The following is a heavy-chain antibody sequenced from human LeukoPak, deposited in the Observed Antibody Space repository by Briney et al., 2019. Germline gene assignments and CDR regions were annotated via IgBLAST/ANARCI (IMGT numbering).Heavy chain of an antibody. CDR2: VSSDGRA. J-gene: IGHJ4*02. V-gene: IGHV3-23*01. Sequence: QPGGSLRLSCAASGFTLSDSGMNWVRQPPGKGLEWASGVSSDGRAYYGDSVKGRFTVSRDNSKNTLNLQMNNLRAEDTARYYCARSSLGRGVSGFGYWGQGTVVTVSS. CDR3: ARSSLGRGVSGFGY. D-gene: IGHD3-10*01. CDR1: GFTLSDSG.